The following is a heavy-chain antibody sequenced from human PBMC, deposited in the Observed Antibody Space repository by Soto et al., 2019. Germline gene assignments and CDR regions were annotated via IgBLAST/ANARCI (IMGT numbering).Heavy chain of an antibody. CDR3: ARHSVDTAMGFDY. Sequence: PGESLKISCKGSGYSFTIYWISWVLQMPGKGLEWMGRIDPSDSYTNYSPSFQGHVTISADKSISTAYLQWSSLKASDTAMYYCARHSVDTAMGFDYWGQGTLVTVSS. CDR1: GYSFTIYW. V-gene: IGHV5-10-1*01. CDR2: IDPSDSYT. J-gene: IGHJ4*02. D-gene: IGHD5-18*01.